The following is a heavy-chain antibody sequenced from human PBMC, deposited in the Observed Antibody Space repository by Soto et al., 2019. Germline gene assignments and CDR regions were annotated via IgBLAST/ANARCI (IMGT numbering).Heavy chain of an antibody. Sequence: GGSLRLSCAASEFTFSSSAMNWVRQAPGKGLEWVSVISGSDGRTYYADSVKGRFTISRDNSKNTLYLDINSLRAEDTAVYYCAKSLDINWKNWFDPWGQGTLVTVSS. J-gene: IGHJ5*02. V-gene: IGHV3-23*01. CDR3: AKSLDINWKNWFDP. CDR1: EFTFSSSA. D-gene: IGHD1-1*01. CDR2: ISGSDGRT.